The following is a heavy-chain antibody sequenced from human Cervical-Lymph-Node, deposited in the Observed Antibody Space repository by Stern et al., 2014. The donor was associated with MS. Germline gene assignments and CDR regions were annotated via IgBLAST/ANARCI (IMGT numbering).Heavy chain of an antibody. Sequence: VQLVESGGGLVKPRGSLRLSCAASGFAFSDYYMTWIRQAPGKGLEWVSYISSTGTTIYYADSVKGRFTISMDNAENTVSLQMNSLRAEDTAVYYCARVGSSGWHYFDYWGQGTLVTVSS. CDR3: ARVGSSGWHYFDY. D-gene: IGHD6-19*01. CDR1: GFAFSDYY. V-gene: IGHV3-11*01. J-gene: IGHJ4*02. CDR2: ISSTGTTI.